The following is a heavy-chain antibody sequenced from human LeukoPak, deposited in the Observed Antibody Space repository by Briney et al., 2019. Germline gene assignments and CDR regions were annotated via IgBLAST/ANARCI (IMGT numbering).Heavy chain of an antibody. J-gene: IGHJ4*02. CDR2: IIPIFGTA. D-gene: IGHD3-22*01. Sequence: SVKVSCKASGGTFSSYAISWVRQAPGQGLEWMGGIIPIFGTANYAQKFQGRVTITADESTSTAYMELSSLRSEDTAVYYCARDDKKYYYDSSGSPSWGQGTLVTVSS. CDR1: GGTFSSYA. V-gene: IGHV1-69*13. CDR3: ARDDKKYYYDSSGSPS.